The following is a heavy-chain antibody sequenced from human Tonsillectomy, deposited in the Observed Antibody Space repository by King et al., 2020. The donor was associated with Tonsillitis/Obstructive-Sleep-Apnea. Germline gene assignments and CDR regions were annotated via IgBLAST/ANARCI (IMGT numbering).Heavy chain of an antibody. J-gene: IGHJ5*02. CDR3: AHRRDYGIWTGIGGWFDP. CDR1: GFSLSTSGVG. V-gene: IGHV2-5*02. CDR2: IYWDADK. D-gene: IGHD3-9*01. Sequence: TLKESGPTLVKPTQTLTLTCTFSGFSLSTSGVGVGWIRQPPGKALEWLALIYWDADKRYSPSLKSRPPITQDPSQNQVVLTITNMDPLDTATHYCAHRRDYGIWTGIGGWFDPWGQGTLVTVSS.